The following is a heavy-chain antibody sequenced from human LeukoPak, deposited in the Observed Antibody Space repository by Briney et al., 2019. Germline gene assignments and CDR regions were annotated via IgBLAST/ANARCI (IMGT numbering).Heavy chain of an antibody. CDR2: IKQDGSIQ. D-gene: IGHD3-22*01. V-gene: IGHV3-7*01. Sequence: GGSLRLSCTASGFTFSSFWMAWVRQAPGKRLEWVGNIKQDGSIQYYGDSVKGRFTISRDNAKNSLYLQMNNLRAEDTALYYCATSYDSSGCDWGQGTLVTVSS. J-gene: IGHJ4*02. CDR3: ATSYDSSGCD. CDR1: GFTFSSFW.